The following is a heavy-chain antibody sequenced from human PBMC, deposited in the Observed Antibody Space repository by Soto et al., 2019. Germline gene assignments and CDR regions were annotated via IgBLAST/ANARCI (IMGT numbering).Heavy chain of an antibody. J-gene: IGHJ6*02. Sequence: GGSLRLSCAASGFTFSSYGMNWVRQAPGKGLEWVSYISSSSSTIYYADSVKGRFTISRDNAKNSLYLQMNSLRDEDTAVYYCARDNNPGYDSWSGQPDVWGQGTTVTVSS. CDR1: GFTFSSYG. D-gene: IGHD3-3*01. CDR3: ARDNNPGYDSWSGQPDV. V-gene: IGHV3-48*02. CDR2: ISSSSSTI.